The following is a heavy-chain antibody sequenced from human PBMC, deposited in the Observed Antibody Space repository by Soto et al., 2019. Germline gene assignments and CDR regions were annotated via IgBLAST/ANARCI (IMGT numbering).Heavy chain of an antibody. CDR1: GGSFSGYS. J-gene: IGHJ4*02. Sequence: SETLSLTCAVYGGSFSGYSWSWFRQPPGKGLEWIGYIYHSGSTYYNPSLKSRVTISVDRSKNQFSLKLSSVTAADTAVYYCARGQVVAAQHWGQGTLVTVSS. CDR3: ARGQVVAAQH. CDR2: IYHSGST. D-gene: IGHD2-15*01. V-gene: IGHV4-30-2*01.